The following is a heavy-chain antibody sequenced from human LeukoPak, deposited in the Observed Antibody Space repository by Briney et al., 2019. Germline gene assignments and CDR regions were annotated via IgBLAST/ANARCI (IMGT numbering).Heavy chain of an antibody. J-gene: IGHJ6*03. CDR3: ASRVWVGATFHYYYYMDV. CDR2: ISTNSRTI. V-gene: IGHV3-48*01. D-gene: IGHD1-26*01. Sequence: GGSLRLSCAASGFTFSSYSMNWVRQAPGKGLEWLSYISTNSRTIYYADSVKGRFTISRDNAKNSLYLQMNSLRAEDTAMYYCASRVWVGATFHYYYYMDVWGKGTTVTVSS. CDR1: GFTFSSYS.